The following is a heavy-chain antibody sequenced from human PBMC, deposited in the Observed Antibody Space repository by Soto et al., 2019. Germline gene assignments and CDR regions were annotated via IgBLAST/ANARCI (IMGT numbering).Heavy chain of an antibody. Sequence: SETLSLTCAVYGGSFSGYYWSWIRQPPGKGLEWIGEINHSGSTNYNPSLKSRVTISVDTSKNQFSLKLSSVTAADTAVYYCARGAPDIVVVPATGEGYFDYWGQGTLVTVSS. CDR3: ARGAPDIVVVPATGEGYFDY. D-gene: IGHD2-2*01. J-gene: IGHJ4*02. V-gene: IGHV4-34*01. CDR2: INHSGST. CDR1: GGSFSGYY.